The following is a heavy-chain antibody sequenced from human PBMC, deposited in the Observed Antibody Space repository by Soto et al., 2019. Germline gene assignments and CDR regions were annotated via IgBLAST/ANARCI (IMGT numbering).Heavy chain of an antibody. V-gene: IGHV1-69*01. CDR2: FVPVFGSA. CDR1: GAAFNTIT. J-gene: IGHJ5*02. CDR3: VREDDTTGAYSWFDP. D-gene: IGHD2-8*02. Sequence: QVQLVQSGAEVKKPGSSVRVSCKASGAAFNTITINWVRQAPGQGLEWMGGFVPVFGSATHAQRFQGRVAITADASTSFFYMGLGRLNSEDTALYYCVREDDTTGAYSWFDPWGQGTLVTVSS.